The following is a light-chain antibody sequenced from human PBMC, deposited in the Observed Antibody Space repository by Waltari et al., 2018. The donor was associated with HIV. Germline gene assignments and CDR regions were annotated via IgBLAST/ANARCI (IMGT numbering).Light chain of an antibody. CDR2: LNSDGSH. J-gene: IGLJ1*01. Sequence: QLVLTQSPSASASLGASVKLTCTLSCGPSSYAIAWHQQQPEKGPRYLMKLNSDGSHTKGDGIPDRFSGSSSGTERYLTISSLQSEDDADYYCQSWGPDIGNVFGTGTKVTVL. CDR3: QSWGPDIGNV. V-gene: IGLV4-69*01. CDR1: CGPSSYA.